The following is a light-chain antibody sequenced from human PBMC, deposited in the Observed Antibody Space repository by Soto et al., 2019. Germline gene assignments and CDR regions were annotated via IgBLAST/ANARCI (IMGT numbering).Light chain of an antibody. CDR2: GVT. J-gene: IGLJ3*02. Sequence: QSALAQPPSASGSPGQSVTISCTGSGSDIGAYNFVSWYQQHPGKAPKLMIFGVTERPSGVPDRFSGSKSGNTASLPVSGLQADDEAVYYCYSYAGRNIWVFGGGTQLTVL. CDR3: YSYAGRNIWV. CDR1: GSDIGAYNF. V-gene: IGLV2-8*01.